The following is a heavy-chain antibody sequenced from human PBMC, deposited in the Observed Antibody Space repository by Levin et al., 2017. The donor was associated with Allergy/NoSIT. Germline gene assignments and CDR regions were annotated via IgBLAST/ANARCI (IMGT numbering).Heavy chain of an antibody. CDR3: GRIRLYSSGREIDY. J-gene: IGHJ4*02. D-gene: IGHD6-19*01. Sequence: GGSLRLSCAASGFTFSSYWMHWVRQAPEKGLVWVSRTNTDGSSTSYADSVKGRFTISRDNARSTLYLQMNSLRAEDTAVYFCGRIRLYSSGREIDYWGQGTLVTVSS. CDR2: TNTDGSST. CDR1: GFTFSSYW. V-gene: IGHV3-74*01.